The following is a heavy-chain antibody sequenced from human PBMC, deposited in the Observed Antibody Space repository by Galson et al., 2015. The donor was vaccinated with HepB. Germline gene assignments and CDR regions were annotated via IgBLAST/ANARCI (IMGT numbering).Heavy chain of an antibody. V-gene: IGHV3-7*03. D-gene: IGHD3-3*01. CDR1: GFTFRSYW. Sequence: SLRLSCAASGFTFRSYWMSWVRQAPGKGLEWVAHIKQDGSEKYYVDSVKGRFTISRDNAKNSLYLQMNSLRAEDTAVYYCARDRRRMYYDFWSRTPDYYGMDVWGQGTTVTVSS. J-gene: IGHJ6*02. CDR2: IKQDGSEK. CDR3: ARDRRRMYYDFWSRTPDYYGMDV.